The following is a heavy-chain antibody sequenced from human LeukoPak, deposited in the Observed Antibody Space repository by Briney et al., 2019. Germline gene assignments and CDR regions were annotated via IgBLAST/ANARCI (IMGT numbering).Heavy chain of an antibody. J-gene: IGHJ4*02. CDR3: ARDEGVGERGAY. Sequence: ASVKVSCKASGFTFTNYGISWVRQAPGQGLEWMGWISAYNGDTNYAQKLQDRVTMTTDTSTSTAYMELRSLRSDDTAMYYCARDEGVGERGAYWGQGNLVTVSS. V-gene: IGHV1-18*01. CDR1: GFTFTNYG. D-gene: IGHD3-16*01. CDR2: ISAYNGDT.